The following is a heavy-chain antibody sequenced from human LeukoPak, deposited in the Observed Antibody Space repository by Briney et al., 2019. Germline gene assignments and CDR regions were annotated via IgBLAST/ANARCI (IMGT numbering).Heavy chain of an antibody. D-gene: IGHD2-15*01. CDR3: ARVPCSGGTCYYYMDV. CDR1: GYTFTGYY. J-gene: IGHJ6*03. CDR2: INPNSGGT. Sequence: GASVKVSCKASGYTFTGYYMHWVRQAPGQGVEWMGRINPNSGGTSYAHKFQERGTMSRDTSISPAYMELCKLTSYETAVYYCARVPCSGGTCYYYMDVWGKGATVTVSS. V-gene: IGHV1-2*06.